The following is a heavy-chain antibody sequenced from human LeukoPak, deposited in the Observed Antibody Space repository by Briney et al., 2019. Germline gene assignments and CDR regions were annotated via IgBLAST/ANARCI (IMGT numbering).Heavy chain of an antibody. Sequence: GAFLRLSCAASGFPLSSYAMCCVHQGPGKGLEWVAATSSSGPGKYPADYVRGRFTILRANSKNNLYLQMNSLRAEDTAVYYCARLNGGGLTVRGEYSYHYRDVWGKGTTVSISS. CDR3: ARLNGGGLTVRGEYSYHYRDV. V-gene: IGHV3-23*01. CDR2: TSSSGPGK. J-gene: IGHJ6*03. D-gene: IGHD3-10*01. CDR1: GFPLSSYA.